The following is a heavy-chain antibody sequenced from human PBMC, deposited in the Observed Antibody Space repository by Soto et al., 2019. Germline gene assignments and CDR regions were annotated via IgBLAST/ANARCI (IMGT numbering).Heavy chain of an antibody. CDR1: GGSISSDY. V-gene: IGHV4-59*01. CDR3: ARGKFPAMVAPFDY. Sequence: PSETLSLTCTVAGGSISSDYWSWIRQPPGGGREWVGYIYYSGSTSYNPSLKRRGTISVDTYKNQFSLKLSYVTAAETAVYHCARGKFPAMVAPFDYWGQGTLVTAS. J-gene: IGHJ4*02. CDR2: IYYSGST. D-gene: IGHD5-18*01.